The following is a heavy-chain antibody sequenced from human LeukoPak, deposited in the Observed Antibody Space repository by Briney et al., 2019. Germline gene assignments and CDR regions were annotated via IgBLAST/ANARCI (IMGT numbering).Heavy chain of an antibody. D-gene: IGHD3-22*01. CDR1: GGSLSSFY. J-gene: IGHJ4*02. Sequence: SETLSLTCTVSGGSLSSFYWRWIRQPPGKGLEWIGYIYYSGSANYNPSLESRVTISVDTSKNQFSLKLSSVTAADTAVYYCARTILEYYYDSNGRYYFDYWGQGTLVTVSS. CDR3: ARTILEYYYDSNGRYYFDY. CDR2: IYYSGSA. V-gene: IGHV4-59*01.